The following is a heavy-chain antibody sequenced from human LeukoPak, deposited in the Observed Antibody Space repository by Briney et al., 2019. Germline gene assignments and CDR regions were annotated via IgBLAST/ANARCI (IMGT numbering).Heavy chain of an antibody. Sequence: SETLSLTCTVSGGSISSYYWRWIRQPPGKGLEWIGYIYYSGSTNYNPSLKSRVTISVDTSKNQFSLKLSSVTAADTAVYYCARGRYSTDFDYWGQGTLVTVSS. V-gene: IGHV4-59*01. J-gene: IGHJ4*02. CDR1: GGSISSYY. CDR3: ARGRYSTDFDY. CDR2: IYYSGST. D-gene: IGHD5-18*01.